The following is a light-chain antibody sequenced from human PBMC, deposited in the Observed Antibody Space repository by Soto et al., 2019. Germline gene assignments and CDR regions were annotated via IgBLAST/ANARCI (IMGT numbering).Light chain of an antibody. J-gene: IGKJ1*01. V-gene: IGKV3-20*01. CDR2: GVS. CDR1: QSVSSTL. CDR3: QHYGDSSRT. Sequence: ELVLTQSPVALSLSSGERATLSCRASQSVSSTLLTWYQQKPGQAPRLLIYGVSSRATGIPDRFSGSGSGTDFTLTISRVEPEDFAVYFCQHYGDSSRTFGQGTKVDIK.